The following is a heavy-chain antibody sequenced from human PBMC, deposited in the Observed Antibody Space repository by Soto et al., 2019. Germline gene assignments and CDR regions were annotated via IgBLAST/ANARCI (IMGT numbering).Heavy chain of an antibody. CDR1: GGTFSSYA. V-gene: IGHV1-69*12. Sequence: QVQLVQSGAEVKKPGSSVKVSCKASGGTFSSYAISWVRQAPGQGLEWMGGISRLFGTAKYAQKCQGRGTITADESTSTAYGELSSLRSADTAVYYCARDRPRMQLQPDLYAFAIWGQGTMVTVSS. CDR2: ISRLFGTA. J-gene: IGHJ3*02. D-gene: IGHD5-18*01. CDR3: ARDRPRMQLQPDLYAFAI.